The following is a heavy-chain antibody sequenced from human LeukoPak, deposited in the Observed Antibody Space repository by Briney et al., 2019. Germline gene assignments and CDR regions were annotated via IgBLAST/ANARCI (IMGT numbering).Heavy chain of an antibody. CDR1: GFPFSSYG. CDR3: AKRANDDALDT. J-gene: IGHJ3*02. V-gene: IGHV3-30*18. D-gene: IGHD4/OR15-4a*01. Sequence: GRSLRLSCAASGFPFSSYGIHWVRQAPGKGLEWVAVITYDGSNGYFADSVKGRFTISRDNSRNTLSLQMNSVRTEETAVYYCAKRANDDALDTWGRGTMVTVSS. CDR2: ITYDGSNG.